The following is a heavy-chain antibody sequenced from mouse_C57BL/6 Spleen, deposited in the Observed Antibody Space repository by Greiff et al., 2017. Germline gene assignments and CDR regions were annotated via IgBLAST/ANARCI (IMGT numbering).Heavy chain of an antibody. D-gene: IGHD2-5*01. CDR2: IYPGDGDT. Sequence: VKLMESGPELVKPGASVKISCKASGYAFSSSWMNWVKQRPGKGLEWIGRIYPGDGDTNYNGKFKGKATLTADKSSSTAYMQLSSLTSEDSAVYFCARESYSNFAWFAYWGQGTLVTVSA. J-gene: IGHJ3*01. CDR3: ARESYSNFAWFAY. CDR1: GYAFSSSW. V-gene: IGHV1-82*01.